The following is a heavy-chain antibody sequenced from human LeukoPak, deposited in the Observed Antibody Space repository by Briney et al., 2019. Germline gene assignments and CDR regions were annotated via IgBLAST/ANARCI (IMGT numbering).Heavy chain of an antibody. J-gene: IGHJ3*02. CDR2: ISWNSGDI. CDR1: GFTFDDYA. V-gene: IGHV3-9*03. D-gene: IGHD3-10*01. Sequence: GRSQRLSCAASGFTFDDYAMHWVRQAPGKGLEWVSGISWNSGDIGYADSVKGRFTISRDNAKNSLYLQMNSLRTEDMALYYCAKISGSNGAFDIWGQGTMVTVSS. CDR3: AKISGSNGAFDI.